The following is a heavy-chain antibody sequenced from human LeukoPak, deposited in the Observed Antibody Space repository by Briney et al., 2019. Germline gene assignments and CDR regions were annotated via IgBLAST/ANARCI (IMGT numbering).Heavy chain of an antibody. CDR1: GFSFRSYW. CDR2: IKQDGSEK. CDR3: ARESEDVLRSRYYYYYMDV. Sequence: PGGSLRVSCAASGFSFRSYWMSWVRQAPGKGLEWVANIKQDGSEKYYVDSVKGRFTISRDNAKNSLYLQMNSLRAEDTAVYYCARESEDVLRSRYYYYYMDVWGKGTTVTVSS. J-gene: IGHJ6*03. V-gene: IGHV3-7*01. D-gene: IGHD3-3*01.